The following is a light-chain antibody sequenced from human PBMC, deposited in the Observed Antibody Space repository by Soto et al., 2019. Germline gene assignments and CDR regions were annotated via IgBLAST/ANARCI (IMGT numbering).Light chain of an antibody. J-gene: IGKJ2*01. CDR1: QTMSSTY. CDR3: QQYIRSRT. Sequence: EIVLTQSPGTLSLSPGERATLSCRASQTMSSTYLAWDQQKPGQAPRLLIYGASTRPTGIPDRFSGSGSGTDFTLTIGRLEPEDFAVYYCQQYIRSRTFGQGNKLEIK. CDR2: GAS. V-gene: IGKV3-20*01.